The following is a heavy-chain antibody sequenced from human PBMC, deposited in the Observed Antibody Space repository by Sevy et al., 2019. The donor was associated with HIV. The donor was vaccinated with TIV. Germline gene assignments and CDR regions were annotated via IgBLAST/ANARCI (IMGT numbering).Heavy chain of an antibody. CDR2: ISSSSSYI. CDR1: GFTFSSYS. CDR3: ARAVTPCFDY. V-gene: IGHV3-21*01. Sequence: GGSLRLSCAASGFTFSSYSMNWVRQAPGKGLEWVSSISSSSSYIYYADSVKGRFTFSRDNAKNSLYLQMNSLRAEETAVYYCARAVTPCFDYWGQGTLVTVSS. D-gene: IGHD4-4*01. J-gene: IGHJ4*02.